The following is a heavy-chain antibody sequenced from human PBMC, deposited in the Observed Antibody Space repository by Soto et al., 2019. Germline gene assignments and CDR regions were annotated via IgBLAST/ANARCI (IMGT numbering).Heavy chain of an antibody. CDR3: ARVGGVGAPPGADY. CDR2: VIPVLGQA. J-gene: IGHJ4*02. D-gene: IGHD1-26*01. V-gene: IGHV1-69*13. CDR1: GGIFSSYA. Sequence: RASVKVSCKASGGIFSSYAISWLRQAPGQGLEWMGAVIPVLGQAYYAQALQDRVTITADESTRTAYMELSSLTSEDTAVYFCARVGGVGAPPGADYWGQGTPVTVSS.